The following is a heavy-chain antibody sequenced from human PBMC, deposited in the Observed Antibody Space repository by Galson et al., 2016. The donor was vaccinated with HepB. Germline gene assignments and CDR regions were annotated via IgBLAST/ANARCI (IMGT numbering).Heavy chain of an antibody. V-gene: IGHV6-1*01. CDR1: GDSVSTNSGA. CDR3: ARAEANWDGGGDNWFDP. CDR2: TYYRSKRWN. D-gene: IGHD2-21*01. Sequence: CAISGDSVSTNSGAWNWIRQSPSRGLEWLGRTYYRSKRWNAYALSVKSRITINPDTSKNQVSLQLNSVTPEDTAVYYCARAEANWDGGGDNWFDPWGQGTLVTVSS. J-gene: IGHJ5*02.